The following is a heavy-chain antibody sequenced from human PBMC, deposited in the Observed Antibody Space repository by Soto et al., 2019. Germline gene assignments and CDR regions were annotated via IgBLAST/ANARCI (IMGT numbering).Heavy chain of an antibody. CDR3: ARDRGTANKHYCLDP. Sequence: SETLSLTCTVSGDSVSCATYYWSWIRQPAGKALEWIGSIYYSVSTNYNPTLRSRVIMSVDTSKNQFSMNLSSVTAADTAVYYCARDRGTANKHYCLDPWGQGTLVTVSS. D-gene: IGHD3-10*01. CDR2: IYYSVST. J-gene: IGHJ5*01. V-gene: IGHV4-61*01. CDR1: GDSVSCATYY.